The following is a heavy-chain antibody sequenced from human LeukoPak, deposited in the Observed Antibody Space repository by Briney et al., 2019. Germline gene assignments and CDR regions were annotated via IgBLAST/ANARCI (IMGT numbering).Heavy chain of an antibody. CDR3: ARVNLDRASSGFAFDY. Sequence: SVKVSCKASGGTFSSYAISWVRQAPRQGLEWMGGIIPIFGTANYAQKFQGRVTITTDESTSTAYMELSSLRSEDTAVYYCARVNLDRASSGFAFDYWGQGTLVTVSS. CDR1: GGTFSSYA. V-gene: IGHV1-69*05. CDR2: IIPIFGTA. J-gene: IGHJ4*02. D-gene: IGHD3-22*01.